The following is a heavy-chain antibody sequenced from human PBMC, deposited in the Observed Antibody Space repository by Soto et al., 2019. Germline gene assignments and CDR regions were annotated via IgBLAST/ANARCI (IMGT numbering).Heavy chain of an antibody. Sequence: ASVKVSCKASGYTLTSYAMHWVRQAPGQRLEWMGWINAGNGNTKYSQKFQGRVTITRDTSASTAYMELSSLRSEDTAVYYCASTDPYSSSWYDDAFDIWGQGTMVTVSS. D-gene: IGHD6-13*01. J-gene: IGHJ3*02. V-gene: IGHV1-3*01. CDR2: INAGNGNT. CDR1: GYTLTSYA. CDR3: ASTDPYSSSWYDDAFDI.